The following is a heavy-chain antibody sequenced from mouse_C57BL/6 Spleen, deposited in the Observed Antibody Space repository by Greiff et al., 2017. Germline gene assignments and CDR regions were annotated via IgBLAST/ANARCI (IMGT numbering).Heavy chain of an antibody. J-gene: IGHJ4*01. Sequence: VQLQQSGAELARPGASVKLSCKASGYTFTSYGISWVKQRTGQGLAWIGEIYPRSGNTYYNEKFKGKATLTADKSSSTAYMELRSLTSEGSAVYVCATPYYSPYYAMDYWGQGTSVTVSS. CDR1: GYTFTSYG. CDR2: IYPRSGNT. D-gene: IGHD2-12*01. V-gene: IGHV1-81*01. CDR3: ATPYYSPYYAMDY.